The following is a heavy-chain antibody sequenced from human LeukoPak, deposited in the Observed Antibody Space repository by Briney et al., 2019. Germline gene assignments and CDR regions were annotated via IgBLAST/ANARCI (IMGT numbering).Heavy chain of an antibody. D-gene: IGHD3-22*01. V-gene: IGHV4-59*01. CDR1: GGSISSYY. J-gene: IGHJ3*02. CDR3: AGRDYYDSSGYHDAFDI. CDR2: IYYSGST. Sequence: SETLSLTCTVSGGSISSYYWSWIRQPPGKGLEWIGYIYYSGSTNYNPSLKSRVTISVDTSKSQFSLKLSSVTAADTAVYYCAGRDYYDSSGYHDAFDIWGQGTMVTVSS.